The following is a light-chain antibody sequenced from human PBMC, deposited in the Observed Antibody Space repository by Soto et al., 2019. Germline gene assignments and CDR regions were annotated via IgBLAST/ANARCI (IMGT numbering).Light chain of an antibody. Sequence: QSALTQPASVSGSPGQSITISCTGTSSDVGGYNYVSWYQHHPGKAPKLMIYDVTTRPSGVSNRFSGSKSGNTASLTISGLQADDEADYYCSSYTTTSTLDNYVFGTGTKLTVL. CDR2: DVT. CDR1: SSDVGGYNY. J-gene: IGLJ1*01. V-gene: IGLV2-14*03. CDR3: SSYTTTSTLDNYV.